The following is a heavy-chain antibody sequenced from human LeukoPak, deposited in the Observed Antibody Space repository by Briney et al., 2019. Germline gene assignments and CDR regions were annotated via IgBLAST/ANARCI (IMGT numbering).Heavy chain of an antibody. CDR1: GFTFSSYS. V-gene: IGHV3-21*01. D-gene: IGHD6-19*01. Sequence: GGSLRLSCAASGFTFSSYSMNWVRQAPGKGLEWVSSISSSSSYIYYADSVKGRFTISRDNAKNSLHLQMNSLRAEDTAVYYCARGAVADYYFDYWGQGTLVTVSS. J-gene: IGHJ4*02. CDR3: ARGAVADYYFDY. CDR2: ISSSSSYI.